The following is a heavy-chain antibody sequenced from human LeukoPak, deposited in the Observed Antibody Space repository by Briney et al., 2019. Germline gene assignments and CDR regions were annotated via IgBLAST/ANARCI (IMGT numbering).Heavy chain of an antibody. CDR3: AAQGYCSDGSCS. J-gene: IGHJ5*02. CDR1: GFTFGDYG. V-gene: IGHV3-20*04. D-gene: IGHD2-15*01. Sequence: GGSLRLPCAASGFTFGDYGMSWVRQAPGKGLEWVSGINWNGGSTGYADSVKGRFTISRDNAKYSLYLQMNSLRAEDTAFYYCAAQGYCSDGSCSWGQGTLITVSS. CDR2: INWNGGST.